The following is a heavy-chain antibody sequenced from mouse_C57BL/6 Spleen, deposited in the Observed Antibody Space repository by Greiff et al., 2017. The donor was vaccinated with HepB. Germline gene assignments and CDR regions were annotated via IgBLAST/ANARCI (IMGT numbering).Heavy chain of an antibody. CDR2: INPKRGST. CDR1: GYTFTSYW. J-gene: IGHJ4*01. Sequence: QVQLQQPGAELVKPGASVKLSCKASGYTFTSYWMHWVKQRPGQGLGWIGMINPKRGSTNYNEKFKSKATLTVDKSASTAYMQLSSRTSEDSAVYDGAKGGTDYAMDYWGEGTSVTVSS. V-gene: IGHV1-64*01. CDR3: AKGGTDYAMDY. D-gene: IGHD3-3*01.